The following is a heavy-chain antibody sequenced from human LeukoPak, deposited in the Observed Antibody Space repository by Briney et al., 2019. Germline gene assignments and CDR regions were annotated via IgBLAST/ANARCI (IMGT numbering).Heavy chain of an antibody. CDR1: GYSFPSYW. J-gene: IGHJ6*02. CDR2: HYPGDSDT. Sequence: GESLKIPCKGSGYSFPSYWIGRVRQMSGKGLEWTGIHYPGDSDTRFCPSFQGQVTISADKSISTAYLQWSSLKASDTAMYYCARIALPWGSYRYYYYCGMDVWGQGTTVTVSS. D-gene: IGHD3-16*02. V-gene: IGHV5-51*01. CDR3: ARIALPWGSYRYYYYCGMDV.